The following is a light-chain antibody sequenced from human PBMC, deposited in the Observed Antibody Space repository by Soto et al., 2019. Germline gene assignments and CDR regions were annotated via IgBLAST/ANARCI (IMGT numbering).Light chain of an antibody. CDR1: NSDVGGYHY. V-gene: IGLV2-14*01. CDR2: GVT. CDR3: SSYTSISTRV. Sequence: QSALTQPASVSGSPGQSITISCTGTNSDVGGYHYVSWYQHHPGTAPKLIIYGVTNRPSGVSNRFSGSKSGNTASLTISGLQTEDEANYYCSSYTSISTRVFGGGTKVTVL. J-gene: IGLJ3*02.